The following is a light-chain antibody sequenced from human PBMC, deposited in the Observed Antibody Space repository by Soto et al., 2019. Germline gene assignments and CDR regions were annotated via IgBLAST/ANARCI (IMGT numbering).Light chain of an antibody. J-gene: IGKJ2*01. CDR3: QQYSSSLVYT. Sequence: EIVLTQSPGTLSLFPGEGATLSCRASQSLSSGYLAWYQQKPGQAPRLLIYGVSSRATAIPDRFSGSGSGTDFTLTIIRLEPEDFAVYYCQQYSSSLVYTFGQGTKLEIK. CDR2: GVS. V-gene: IGKV3-20*01. CDR1: QSLSSGY.